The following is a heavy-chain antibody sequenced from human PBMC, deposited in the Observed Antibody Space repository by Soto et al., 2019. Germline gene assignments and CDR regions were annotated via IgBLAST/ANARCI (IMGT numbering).Heavy chain of an antibody. Sequence: QVQLVQSGDEVKKPGASVKVSCKASGYIFVNYGIAWVRQAPGQGLEWMGWISPYTGNTHSATKVQGSLTMTTETSTSTAYMDLGSLTSDDTAVYYCVMVDNYVTPTPQDVWGQGTTVTVSS. V-gene: IGHV1-18*01. D-gene: IGHD3-16*01. CDR3: VMVDNYVTPTPQDV. J-gene: IGHJ6*02. CDR1: GYIFVNYG. CDR2: ISPYTGNT.